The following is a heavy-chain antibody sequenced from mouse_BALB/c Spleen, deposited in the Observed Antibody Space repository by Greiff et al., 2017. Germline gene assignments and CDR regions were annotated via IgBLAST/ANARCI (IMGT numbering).Heavy chain of an antibody. CDR3: ARSYEYDVAY. V-gene: IGHV1-4*01. J-gene: IGHJ3*01. D-gene: IGHD2-4*01. CDR1: GYTFTSYT. Sequence: VQLQQSGAELARPGASVKMSCKASGYTFTSYTMHWVQQRPGQGLEWIGYINPSSGYTNYNQKFKDKATLTADKSSSTAYMQLSSLTSEDSAVYYCARSYEYDVAYWGQGTLVTVSA. CDR2: INPSSGYT.